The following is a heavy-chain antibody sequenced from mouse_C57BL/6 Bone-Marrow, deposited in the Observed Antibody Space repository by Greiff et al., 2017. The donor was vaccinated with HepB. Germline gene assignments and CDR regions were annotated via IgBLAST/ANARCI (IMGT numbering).Heavy chain of an antibody. CDR1: GFSLTSYA. J-gene: IGHJ1*03. V-gene: IGHV2-9-1*01. D-gene: IGHD1-1*01. CDR2: IWTGGGT. Sequence: QVQLQQSGPGLVAPSQSLSITCTVSGFSLTSYAISWVRQPPGKGLEWLGVIWTGGGTNYNSALKSRLSISKDNSKSQVFLKMNSLQTDDTARYYCARVRITTVVDWYFDVWGTGTTVTVSS. CDR3: ARVRITTVVDWYFDV.